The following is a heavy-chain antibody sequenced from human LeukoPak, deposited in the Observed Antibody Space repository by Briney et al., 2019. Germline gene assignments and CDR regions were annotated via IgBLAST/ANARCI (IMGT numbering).Heavy chain of an antibody. D-gene: IGHD3-22*01. CDR3: TRVRGGYYSDF. Sequence: GGSLRLSCAAPGFIFSSYWMYWVRQAPGKGLVWVSRINSDGTSTTYADSVKGRFTISRDNAKNTLYLQMNSLTAEDTAVYYCTRVRGGYYSDFWGQGTLSPSPQ. CDR1: GFIFSSYW. J-gene: IGHJ4*02. CDR2: INSDGTST. V-gene: IGHV3-74*01.